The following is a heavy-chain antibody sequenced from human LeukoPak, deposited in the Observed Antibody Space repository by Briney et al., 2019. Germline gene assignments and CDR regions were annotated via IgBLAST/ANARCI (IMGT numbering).Heavy chain of an antibody. CDR2: IYSSGST. V-gene: IGHV4-4*07. D-gene: IGHD3-9*01. Sequence: SETLSLTCTVSGDSISSYYWSWIRQPPGKGLEWIGRIYSSGSTNYNPSLKSRVTMSVDTSKNHFSLKLSSVTAADTAVYYCARARGLDSAFDYWGQGTLVTVSS. CDR3: ARARGLDSAFDY. CDR1: GDSISSYY. J-gene: IGHJ4*02.